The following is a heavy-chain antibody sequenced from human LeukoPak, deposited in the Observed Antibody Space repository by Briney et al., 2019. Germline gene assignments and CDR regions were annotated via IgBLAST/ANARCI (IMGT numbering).Heavy chain of an antibody. J-gene: IGHJ4*02. D-gene: IGHD3-10*01. CDR1: GFTFSSYE. CDR3: ARGEYGSGSYHIDY. CDR2: ISSSSSYI. V-gene: IGHV3-21*01. Sequence: PGGSLRLSCAASGFTFSSYEMNWVRQAPGKGLEWVSFISSSSSYIYYADSVKGRFTISRDNAKNSLYLQMNSLRAEDTAVYYCARGEYGSGSYHIDYWGQGTLVTVPS.